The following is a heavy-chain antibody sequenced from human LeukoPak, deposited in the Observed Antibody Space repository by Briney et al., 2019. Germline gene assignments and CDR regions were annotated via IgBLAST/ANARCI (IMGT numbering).Heavy chain of an antibody. Sequence: SETLSLTCTVSGGSISSYYWSWIRQPPGKGLEWIGYIYYSGGTNYNPSLKSRVTISVDTSKNQFSLKLSSVTAADTAVYYCARGSSVDYWGQGTLVTVSS. D-gene: IGHD2-2*01. CDR3: ARGSSVDY. CDR1: GGSISSYY. V-gene: IGHV4-59*01. CDR2: IYYSGGT. J-gene: IGHJ4*02.